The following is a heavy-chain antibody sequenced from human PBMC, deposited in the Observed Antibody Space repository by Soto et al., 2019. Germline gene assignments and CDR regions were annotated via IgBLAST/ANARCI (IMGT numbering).Heavy chain of an antibody. CDR3: AKNGLDNSPSAIDS. D-gene: IGHD1-1*01. Sequence: VGSLRLSCTASGFTFRNNVLSWVRQAPGKGLDWVSGITGSGRDTYYADSVKGRFTISRDNSKNMVFLQMNSLRAEDTALYYCAKNGLDNSPSAIDSWGPGTLVTSP. V-gene: IGHV3-23*01. CDR2: ITGSGRDT. CDR1: GFTFRNNV. J-gene: IGHJ4*02.